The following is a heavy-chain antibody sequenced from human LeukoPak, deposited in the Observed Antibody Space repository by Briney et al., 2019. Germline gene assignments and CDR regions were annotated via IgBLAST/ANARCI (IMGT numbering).Heavy chain of an antibody. CDR1: GFTFSSYA. V-gene: IGHV3-23*01. J-gene: IGHJ4*02. Sequence: PGGSLRLSCAASGFTFSSYAMSWVRQAPGKGLEWVSAISGSVGSTYYADSAKGRFTISRDNPKNTLYLQMNSLRAEDPAVNNFAKSMITFGGVIEPFDHWGQGTLVTVSS. CDR3: AKSMITFGGVIEPFDH. CDR2: ISGSVGST. D-gene: IGHD3-16*02.